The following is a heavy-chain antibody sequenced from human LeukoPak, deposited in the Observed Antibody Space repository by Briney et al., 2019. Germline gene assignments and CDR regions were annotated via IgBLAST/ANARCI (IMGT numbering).Heavy chain of an antibody. CDR3: TTGDDILTGYYDLPYYYGMDV. V-gene: IGHV3-15*07. Sequence: GGSLRLSCAASGFTFSNAWMNWVRQAPGKGLEWVGRIKSKTDGGTTDYAAPVKGRFTISRDDSKNTLYLQMNSLKTEDTAVYYCTTGDDILTGYYDLPYYYGMDVWGQGTTVTVSS. J-gene: IGHJ6*02. CDR1: GFTFSNAW. CDR2: IKSKTDGGTT. D-gene: IGHD3-9*01.